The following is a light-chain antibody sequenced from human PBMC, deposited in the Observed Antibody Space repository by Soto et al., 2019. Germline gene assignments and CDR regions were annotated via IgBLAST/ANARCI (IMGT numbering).Light chain of an antibody. Sequence: EIVMTQSPATLSVSPGERATLSCRASQSVSTNSAWYQQKLGQAPRLLIYGASTRATGIPARFSGSGSGTEFTLTISSLQSEDFAVYFCQHYNNWPPWTFGQGTKVEIK. V-gene: IGKV3-15*01. CDR1: QSVSTN. J-gene: IGKJ1*01. CDR3: QHYNNWPPWT. CDR2: GAS.